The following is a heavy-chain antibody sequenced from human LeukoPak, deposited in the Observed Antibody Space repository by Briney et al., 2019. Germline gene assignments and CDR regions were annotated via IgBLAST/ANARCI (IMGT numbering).Heavy chain of an antibody. J-gene: IGHJ4*02. CDR3: ARSSPVDPAPDY. CDR2: IYYSGST. CDR1: GGSISSYY. V-gene: IGHV4-59*01. Sequence: PSETLSLTCTVSGGSISSYYWSWIRQPPGKGLEWIGYIYYSGSTNYNPSLKSRVTISVDTSKNQFSLKLSSVTAADTAVYYCARSSPVDPAPDYWGQGTLVTVSS. D-gene: IGHD6-19*01.